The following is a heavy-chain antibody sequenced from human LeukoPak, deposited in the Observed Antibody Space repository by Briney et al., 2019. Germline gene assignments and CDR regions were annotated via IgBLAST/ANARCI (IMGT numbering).Heavy chain of an antibody. CDR3: ARVGDHFHWNLDL. CDR2: IYSGATT. D-gene: IGHD3-3*02. CDR1: GLTVTTKY. V-gene: IGHV3-53*01. Sequence: PGGSLRLSCAASGLTVTTKYMNWVRQAPGKGLEWVSIIYSGATTYYADSVKGRFTISRDISKNTVSLQMNSLRAEDTAVYFCARVGDHFHWNLDLWGRGTLVTVSS. J-gene: IGHJ2*01.